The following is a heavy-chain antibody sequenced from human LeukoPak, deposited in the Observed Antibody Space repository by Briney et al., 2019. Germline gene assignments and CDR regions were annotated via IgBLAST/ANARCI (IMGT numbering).Heavy chain of an antibody. J-gene: IGHJ4*02. CDR3: ARATYYYDSSGYRFGETFDY. D-gene: IGHD3-22*01. Sequence: SSETLSLTCAVYGGSFSGYYWSWIRQPPGKGLEWIGEINHSGSTNYNPSLKSRVTISVDTSKNQFSLKLSSVTAADTAVYHCARATYYYDSSGYRFGETFDYWGQGTLVTVSS. CDR1: GGSFSGYY. V-gene: IGHV4-34*01. CDR2: INHSGST.